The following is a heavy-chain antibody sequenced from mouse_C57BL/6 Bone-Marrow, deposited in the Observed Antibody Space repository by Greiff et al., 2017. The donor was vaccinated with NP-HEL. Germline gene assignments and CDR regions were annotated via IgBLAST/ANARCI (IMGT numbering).Heavy chain of an antibody. D-gene: IGHD1-2*01. J-gene: IGHJ2*01. CDR3: ARGGFGYYFDY. Sequence: QVQLQQPGAELVKPGASVKLSCKASGYTFISYWMHWVKQRPGQGLEWIGMIHPNSGSTNYNEKFKSKATLTVDKSSSTAYMQLSSLTSEDSAVYYCARGGFGYYFDYWGQGTTLTVSS. CDR1: GYTFISYW. V-gene: IGHV1-64*01. CDR2: IHPNSGST.